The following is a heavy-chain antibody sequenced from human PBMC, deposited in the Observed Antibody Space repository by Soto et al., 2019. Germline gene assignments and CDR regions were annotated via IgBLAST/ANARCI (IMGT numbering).Heavy chain of an antibody. D-gene: IGHD5-18*01. CDR1: GFTFSSYS. Sequence: GGSLRLSCAASGFTFSSYSMNWVRQAPGKGLEWVSSISSSSSYIYYADSVKGRFTISRDNAKNSLYLQMNSLRAEDTAVYYCARDRSGYSYGFVPYYFDYWGQGTLVTVSS. V-gene: IGHV3-21*01. J-gene: IGHJ4*02. CDR3: ARDRSGYSYGFVPYYFDY. CDR2: ISSSSSYI.